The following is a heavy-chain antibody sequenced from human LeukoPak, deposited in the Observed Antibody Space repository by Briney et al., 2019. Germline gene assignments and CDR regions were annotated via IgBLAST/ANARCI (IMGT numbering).Heavy chain of an antibody. D-gene: IGHD4-11*01. V-gene: IGHV1-69*05. Sequence: SVKVSCKASGGTFSSYAISWVRQAPGQGLEWMGGIIPIFGTANYAQKFQGRVTITTNESTSTAYMELSSLRSEDTAVYYCARDPYYSKALNYWGQGTLVTVSS. CDR1: GGTFSSYA. CDR2: IIPIFGTA. J-gene: IGHJ4*02. CDR3: ARDPYYSKALNY.